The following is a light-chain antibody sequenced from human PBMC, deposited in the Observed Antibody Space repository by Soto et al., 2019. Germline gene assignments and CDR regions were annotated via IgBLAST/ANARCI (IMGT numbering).Light chain of an antibody. V-gene: IGLV1-44*01. CDR1: SSNIGTYT. Sequence: QSVLTQPPSVSGTPGQSITISCSGSSSNIGTYTLNWYQHLPGTAPNLLFFTYDQRPPGVADRFSGSKSGTSASLAISGLQSEDEADYYCAAWDDRVNGVVFGGGTKLTVL. J-gene: IGLJ2*01. CDR3: AAWDDRVNGVV. CDR2: TYD.